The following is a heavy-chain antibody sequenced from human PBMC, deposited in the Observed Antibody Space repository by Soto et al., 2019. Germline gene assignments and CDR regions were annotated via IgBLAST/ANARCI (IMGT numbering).Heavy chain of an antibody. CDR2: INNSGST. V-gene: IGHV4-34*01. CDR3: ARSYGSSWYMTFDY. J-gene: IGHJ4*02. Sequence: QVQLQQWGAGLLKPSETLSLTCAVYGESFSGYYWSWIRQPPGKGLEWIGEINNSGSTNYNPSLKSRVTISVDTSKNQFSLKLSSVTAADTAVYYCARSYGSSWYMTFDYWGQGTLVTVSS. D-gene: IGHD6-13*01. CDR1: GESFSGYY.